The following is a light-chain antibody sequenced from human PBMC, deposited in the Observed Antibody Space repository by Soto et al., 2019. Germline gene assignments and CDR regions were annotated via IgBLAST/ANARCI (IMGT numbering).Light chain of an antibody. CDR3: MQGRYWAT. CDR1: QSLEYSDGSTF. Sequence: DDVMTQSPLSISVTLGQPASISCRSTQSLEYSDGSTFLNWFQQRPGQSPRRLLYKVSNRDSGVPDRFSGSGSGTDFTLKISRVEAEDVGVYFCMQGRYWATFGQGTKLEIK. J-gene: IGKJ2*01. CDR2: KVS. V-gene: IGKV2-30*01.